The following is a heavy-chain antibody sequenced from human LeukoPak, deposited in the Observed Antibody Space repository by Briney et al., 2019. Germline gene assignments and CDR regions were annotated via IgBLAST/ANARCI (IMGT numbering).Heavy chain of an antibody. CDR2: ISYDGSDK. Sequence: GSLRLSCAASGFTFSTHGLHWVRQAPGKGLEWVAVISYDGSDKYYGDSVKGRFTISRDNSKNTLYLQMNSLRAEDTAVYYCARDGVLRFLEWLPLGYWGQGTLVTVSS. CDR1: GFTFSTHG. V-gene: IGHV3-30*03. J-gene: IGHJ4*02. D-gene: IGHD3-3*01. CDR3: ARDGVLRFLEWLPLGY.